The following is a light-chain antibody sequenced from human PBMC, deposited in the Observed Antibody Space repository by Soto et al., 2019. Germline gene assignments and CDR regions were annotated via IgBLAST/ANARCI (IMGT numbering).Light chain of an antibody. CDR1: QSVSSY. CDR3: QQSYSSPFT. V-gene: IGKV1-39*01. Sequence: DIQMTQSPSSLSASVGDRVTITCRASQSVSSYVSWYQQKPGKAPKLLIYDASILQSGVPSSFSGSGSGKDFTLTINSLQPDDSATYYCQQSYSSPFTFGPGTKVDIK. J-gene: IGKJ3*01. CDR2: DAS.